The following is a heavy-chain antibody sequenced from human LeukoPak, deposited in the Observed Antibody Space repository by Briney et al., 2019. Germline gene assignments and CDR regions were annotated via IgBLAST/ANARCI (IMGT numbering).Heavy chain of an antibody. CDR2: IIPIFGTA. J-gene: IGHJ6*04. Sequence: SVKVSCKASGGTFSSYAISWVRQAPGQGLEWMGGIIPIFGTANYAQKFQGRVTITADESTSAAYMELSSLRSEDTAVYYCARASGGARTHYYYGMDVWGKGTTVTVSS. CDR3: ARASGGARTHYYYGMDV. V-gene: IGHV1-69*13. CDR1: GGTFSSYA. D-gene: IGHD2-15*01.